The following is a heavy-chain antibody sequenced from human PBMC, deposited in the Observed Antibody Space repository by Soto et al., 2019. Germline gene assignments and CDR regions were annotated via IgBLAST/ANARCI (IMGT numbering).Heavy chain of an antibody. CDR3: ARLYSSGWYGPGRY. CDR1: GFTFSSYA. Sequence: GGSLRLSCAASGFTFSSYAMSWVRQAPGKGPEWVSSISGSGGSTYYADTVKGRFTISRDNPRNTLSLQMNSLRAEDTVLYYCARLYSSGWYGPGRYWGQGTLVTVSS. V-gene: IGHV3-23*01. CDR2: ISGSGGST. D-gene: IGHD6-19*01. J-gene: IGHJ4*02.